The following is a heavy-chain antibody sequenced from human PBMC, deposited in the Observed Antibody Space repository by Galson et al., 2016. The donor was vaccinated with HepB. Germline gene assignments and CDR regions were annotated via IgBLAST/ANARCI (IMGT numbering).Heavy chain of an antibody. V-gene: IGHV3-33*01. CDR2: IWYDGSKT. D-gene: IGHD3-16*01. CDR3: VRETRLGLHGPYDY. J-gene: IGHJ4*02. CDR1: GFTFSNYG. Sequence: SLRLSCAASGFTFSNYGMHWVRQAPGKGLEWVAVIWYDGSKTYYADSLEGRFPISRDNSKNTLSLQMNSLRPEDTAVYYCVRETRLGLHGPYDYWGQGTLVTVSS.